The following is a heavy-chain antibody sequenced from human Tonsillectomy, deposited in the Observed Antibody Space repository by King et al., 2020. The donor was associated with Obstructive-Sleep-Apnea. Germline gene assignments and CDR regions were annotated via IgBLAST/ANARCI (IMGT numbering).Heavy chain of an antibody. Sequence: VQLVESGGGLVQPGGSLRLSCAASGFTLSSYNMNWARQAPGKGLEWVAYISSSSNTIYYANSVKGRFTISRDNAKNSLYLQMNSLRAEDTSVYYCARDLGDDYGDYRWFDPWGQGTLVTVSS. D-gene: IGHD4-17*01. V-gene: IGHV3-48*04. CDR1: GFTLSSYN. J-gene: IGHJ5*02. CDR3: ARDLGDDYGDYRWFDP. CDR2: ISSSSNTI.